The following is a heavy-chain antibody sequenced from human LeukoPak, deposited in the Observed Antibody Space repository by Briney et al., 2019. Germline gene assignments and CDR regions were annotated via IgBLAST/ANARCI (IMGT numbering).Heavy chain of an antibody. D-gene: IGHD5-18*01. V-gene: IGHV3-74*01. CDR3: ARGGGYNYGYGGNWFDP. CDR1: GFTFSSYW. Sequence: PGGSLRLSCAASGFTFSSYWMHWVRQAPGKGLVWVSRIGSDGSSTNYADSVKGRFTISRDNAKNTLYLQMNSLRAEDTAVYYCARGGGYNYGYGGNWFDPWGQGTLVTVSS. CDR2: IGSDGSST. J-gene: IGHJ5*02.